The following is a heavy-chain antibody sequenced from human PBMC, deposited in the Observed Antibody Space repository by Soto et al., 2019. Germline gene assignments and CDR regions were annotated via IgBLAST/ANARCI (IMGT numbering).Heavy chain of an antibody. J-gene: IGHJ4*02. V-gene: IGHV3-7*01. CDR1: GFTFSSYW. CDR3: ARDSPGDLFDY. D-gene: IGHD4-17*01. Sequence: HLGGSLRLSCAAAGFTFSSYWMSWVRQAPGKGLEWVANIKQDGSGKYYVDSVKGRFTISRDNAKNSLYLQMNSLRAEDTAVYYCARDSPGDLFDYWGQGTLVTVSS. CDR2: IKQDGSGK.